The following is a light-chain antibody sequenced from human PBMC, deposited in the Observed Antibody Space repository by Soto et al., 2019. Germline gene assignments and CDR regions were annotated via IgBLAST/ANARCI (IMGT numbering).Light chain of an antibody. CDR2: GAS. CDR1: RSISNN. Sequence: LVKTQAPATLSASPGERATLPFTASRSISNNVTWYPQKPGQAPRLLLYGASTRATGIPGRFSASGSGTEFTLTISSLQSEHFAIYFCQQCNEWPALTFGGGTKVEI. CDR3: QQCNEWPALT. V-gene: IGKV3-15*01. J-gene: IGKJ4*01.